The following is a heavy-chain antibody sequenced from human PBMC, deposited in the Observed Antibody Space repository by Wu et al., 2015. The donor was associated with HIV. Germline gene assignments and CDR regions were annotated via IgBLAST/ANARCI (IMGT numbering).Heavy chain of an antibody. V-gene: IGHV1-46*03. J-gene: IGHJ4*02. CDR1: GYTFTSYY. Sequence: QVLLVQSGAEVRKPGASVKVSCKTSGYTFTSYYMHWVRQAPGQGLEWMGIINPSGGNTSYAQKFQGRVTMTRDTSTTTVYMELSSLRSEDTAVYFCSRDRQDYFDLLGPREPWSPVSS. CDR3: SRDRQDYFDL. CDR2: INPSGGNT.